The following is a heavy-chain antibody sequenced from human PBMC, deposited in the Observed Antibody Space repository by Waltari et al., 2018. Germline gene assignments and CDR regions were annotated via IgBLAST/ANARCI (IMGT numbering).Heavy chain of an antibody. V-gene: IGHV3-74*01. J-gene: IGHJ5*02. CDR1: GFSFGSSW. CDR2: IDNDGADI. Sequence: DVQLVQSVGGLVQPGGSLRLSCVGSGFSFGSSWMHWVRQTPGKGLVWVSRIDNDGADIKYADFVEGRFTVSRDNAKNTLSLQMNSLRTEDTAVYYCTRDTPHAWFNPWGQGTLVTVSS. CDR3: TRDTPHAWFNP.